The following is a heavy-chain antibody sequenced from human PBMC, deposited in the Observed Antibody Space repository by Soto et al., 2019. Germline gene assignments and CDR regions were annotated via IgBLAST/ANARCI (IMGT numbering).Heavy chain of an antibody. V-gene: IGHV3-49*04. Sequence: EVQLVESGGGLVQPGRSLRLSCTASGFTFGDYAMSWVRQAPGKGLEWVGFIRSKAYGGTTEYAASVKCRFTISRDDSKSIAYLQMNSLNTEDTDVYYCHRAANWTFHFSYWGQGTLVTVSS. CDR2: IRSKAYGGTT. CDR3: HRAANWTFHFSY. J-gene: IGHJ4*02. D-gene: IGHD1-1*01. CDR1: GFTFGDYA.